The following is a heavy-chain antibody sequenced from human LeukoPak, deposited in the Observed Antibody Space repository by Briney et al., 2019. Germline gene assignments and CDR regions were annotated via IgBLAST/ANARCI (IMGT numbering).Heavy chain of an antibody. D-gene: IGHD1-26*01. V-gene: IGHV3-23*01. J-gene: IGHJ6*03. CDR2: ISASGTIT. CDR1: GFTFSTYA. CDR3: AKLGGNYSPYYSYMDV. Sequence: GGSLRLSCATSGFTFSTYAMNWVRQAPGRGLEWVSVISASGTITNYADSVKGRFTVSRDKSKNTLVLQMDSLRAEDTAVYYCAKLGGNYSPYYSYMDVWGKGTTVTVSS.